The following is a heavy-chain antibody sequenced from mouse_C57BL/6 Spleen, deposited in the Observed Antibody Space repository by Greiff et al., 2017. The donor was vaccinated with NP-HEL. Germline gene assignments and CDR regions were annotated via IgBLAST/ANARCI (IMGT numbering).Heavy chain of an antibody. J-gene: IGHJ2*01. CDR3: ARGVNWDVDY. D-gene: IGHD4-1*01. CDR1: GYTFTSYW. V-gene: IGHV1-52*01. Sequence: QVQLQQPGAELVRPGSSVTLSCKASGYTFTSYWMHWVKQRPIQGLEWIGNIDPSDSETPYNQKFKDKATLTVDKSSSTAYMQLSSLTSEDSAVYYCARGVNWDVDYWGQGTTLTVSS. CDR2: IDPSDSET.